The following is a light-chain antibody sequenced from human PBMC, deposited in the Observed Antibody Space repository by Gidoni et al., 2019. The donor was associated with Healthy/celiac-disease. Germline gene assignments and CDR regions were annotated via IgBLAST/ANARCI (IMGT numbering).Light chain of an antibody. CDR3: SSYTSSSTVV. CDR2: EVS. V-gene: IGLV2-14*01. J-gene: IGLJ2*01. Sequence: QSALTQPASVSGSPGQSITLSCTGTSSDVVGYNYVSWYQQHPGKAPKLMIYEVSNRPSGVSNRFSGSKSGNTASLTISGLQAEDEADYYCSSYTSSSTVVFGGGTKLTVL. CDR1: SSDVVGYNY.